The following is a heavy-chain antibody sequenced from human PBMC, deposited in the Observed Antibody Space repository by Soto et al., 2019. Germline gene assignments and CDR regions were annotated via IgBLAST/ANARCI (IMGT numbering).Heavy chain of an antibody. V-gene: IGHV3-30*18. CDR2: ISYDGSNK. J-gene: IGHJ4*02. CDR3: AKDRYSSGYSLEYYFEY. CDR1: GFTFSSYG. Sequence: GGSLRLSCAASGFTFSSYGMHWVRQAPGKGLEWVAVISYDGSNKYYADSVKGRFTISRDNSKNTLYLQMNSLRAEDTAVYYCAKDRYSSGYSLEYYFEYWGQGT. D-gene: IGHD3-22*01.